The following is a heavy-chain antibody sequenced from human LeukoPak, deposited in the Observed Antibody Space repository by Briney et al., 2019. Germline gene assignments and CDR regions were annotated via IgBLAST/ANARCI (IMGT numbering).Heavy chain of an antibody. J-gene: IGHJ3*02. Sequence: GGSLRLSCAASGFTFSSYGMHWVRQAPGKGLEWVSAISGSGGSTYYADSVKGRFTISRDNSKNTLYLQMNSLRAEDTAVYYCAKDYYYGSGSPLDIWGQGTMVTVSS. D-gene: IGHD3-10*01. V-gene: IGHV3-23*01. CDR2: ISGSGGST. CDR1: GFTFSSYG. CDR3: AKDYYYGSGSPLDI.